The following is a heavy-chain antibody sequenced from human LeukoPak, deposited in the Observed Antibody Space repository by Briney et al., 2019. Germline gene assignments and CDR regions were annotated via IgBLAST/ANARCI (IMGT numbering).Heavy chain of an antibody. J-gene: IGHJ5*02. CDR3: ARVISYYYGSGSYYNWFDP. D-gene: IGHD3-10*01. V-gene: IGHV1-8*01. Sequence: ASVKVSCKASGYTFTSYDINWVRQATGQGLEWMGWMNPNSGNTGYAQKLQGRVTMTTDTSTSTAYMELRSLRSDDTAVYYCARVISYYYGSGSYYNWFDPWAREPWSPSPQ. CDR2: MNPNSGNT. CDR1: GYTFTSYD.